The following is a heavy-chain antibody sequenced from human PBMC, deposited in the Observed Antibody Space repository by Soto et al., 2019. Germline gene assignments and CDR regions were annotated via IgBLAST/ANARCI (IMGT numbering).Heavy chain of an antibody. D-gene: IGHD3-9*01. CDR1: GGSISSYY. J-gene: IGHJ3*02. Sequence: SETLSLTCTVSGGSISSYYWSWIRQPPGKGLEWIGYIYYSGSTNYNPSLKSRVTISVGTSKNQFSLKLSSVTAADTAVYYCASTNYYDILTGYYTRAFDIWGQGTMVTVSS. V-gene: IGHV4-59*08. CDR3: ASTNYYDILTGYYTRAFDI. CDR2: IYYSGST.